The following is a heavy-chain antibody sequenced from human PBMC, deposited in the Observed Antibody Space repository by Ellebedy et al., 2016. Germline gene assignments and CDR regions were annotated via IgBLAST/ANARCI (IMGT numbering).Heavy chain of an antibody. Sequence: SETLSLTXTVSGGSISSYYWSWIRQPPGKGLEWIGYIYYSGSTNYDPSLKSRVTISVDTSKNQFSLKLSSVTAADTAVYYCARGRPSTPTDYWGQGTLVTVSS. CDR2: IYYSGST. CDR3: ARGRPSTPTDY. V-gene: IGHV4-59*01. J-gene: IGHJ4*02. CDR1: GGSISSYY. D-gene: IGHD2-2*01.